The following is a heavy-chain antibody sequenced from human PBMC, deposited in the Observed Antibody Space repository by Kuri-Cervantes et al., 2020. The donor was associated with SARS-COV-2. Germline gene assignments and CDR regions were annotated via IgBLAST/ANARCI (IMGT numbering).Heavy chain of an antibody. CDR3: ARVRVVIAIPDY. V-gene: IGHV4-34*01. J-gene: IGHJ4*02. CDR2: IYYSGST. D-gene: IGHD2-21*01. Sequence: GSLRLSCAVYGGSFSGYYWGWIRQPPGKGLEWIGSIYYSGSTYYNPSLKSRVTISVDTSKNQFSLKLSTVTAADTAVYYCARVRVVIAIPDYWGQGTLVTVSS. CDR1: GGSFSGYY.